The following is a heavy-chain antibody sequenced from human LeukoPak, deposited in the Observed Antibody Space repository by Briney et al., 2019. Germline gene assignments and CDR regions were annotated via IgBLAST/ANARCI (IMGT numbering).Heavy chain of an antibody. CDR2: ISGSGGST. CDR1: GFTFSSYA. V-gene: IGHV3-23*01. Sequence: GGSLRLSCAAPGFTFSSYAMSWVRQAPGKGLEWVSAISGSGGSTYYADSVKGRFTISRDNSKNTLYLQMNSLRAEDTAVYYCAKDLGGSSWMVPAYWGQGTLVTVSS. CDR3: AKDLGGSSWMVPAY. J-gene: IGHJ4*02. D-gene: IGHD6-13*01.